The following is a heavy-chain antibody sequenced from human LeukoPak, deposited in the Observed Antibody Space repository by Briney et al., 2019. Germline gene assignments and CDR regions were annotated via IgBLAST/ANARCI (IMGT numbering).Heavy chain of an antibody. CDR2: IYYSGTT. J-gene: IGHJ6*04. Sequence: SETLSLTCTVSGGSISNYYWSWIRQSRGKGRGWIGYIYYSGTTNYNPSLRSRVTISVATSKNQFSLQLRSVTAADTAVYYCAREDPQTTVPEGMDVWGNGTTVIVSS. CDR3: AREDPQTTVPEGMDV. D-gene: IGHD4-17*01. V-gene: IGHV4-59*01. CDR1: GGSISNYY.